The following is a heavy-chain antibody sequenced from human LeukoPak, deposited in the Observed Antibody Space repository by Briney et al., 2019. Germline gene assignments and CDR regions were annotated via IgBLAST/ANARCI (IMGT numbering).Heavy chain of an antibody. V-gene: IGHV1-2*06. CDR3: ARDRSSSSWYSDFDY. D-gene: IGHD6-13*01. Sequence: GASVKVSCKASGYTFTGYYMHWVRQAPGQGLEWMGRINPNSGGTNYAQKFQGRVTMTRDTSISTAYMELSRLRSDDTAVYYCARDRSSSSWYSDFDYWGQEPWSPSPQ. CDR1: GYTFTGYY. CDR2: INPNSGGT. J-gene: IGHJ4*01.